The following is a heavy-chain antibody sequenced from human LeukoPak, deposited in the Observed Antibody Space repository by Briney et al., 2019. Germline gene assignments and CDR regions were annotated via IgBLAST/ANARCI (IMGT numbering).Heavy chain of an antibody. D-gene: IGHD2/OR15-2a*01. CDR3: ARFYANYIDAVDI. Sequence: SQTLSLTCAISGDSVSSNSAAWNWLRQSPSRGLEWLGRAYYRSKWYNDYAVSVKSRITITPDTSKNQFSLQLNSVTPEDTAVYYCARFYANYIDAVDIRGQGTMVTVSS. V-gene: IGHV6-1*01. J-gene: IGHJ3*02. CDR1: GDSVSSNSAA. CDR2: AYYRSKWYN.